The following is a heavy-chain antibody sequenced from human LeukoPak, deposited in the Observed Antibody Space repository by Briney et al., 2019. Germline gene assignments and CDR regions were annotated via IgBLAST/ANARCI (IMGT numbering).Heavy chain of an antibody. D-gene: IGHD3-10*01. J-gene: IGHJ4*02. CDR2: INWNGGST. Sequence: PGGSLRLSCAASGFTFDDYGMSWVRQAPGKGLEWVSGINWNGGSTAYADSVKGRFTISRDNAKNSLYLQMNSLRAEDAAAYYCVRARGAGPGAHFDYWGQGTLVTVSS. V-gene: IGHV3-20*04. CDR1: GFTFDDYG. CDR3: VRARGAGPGAHFDY.